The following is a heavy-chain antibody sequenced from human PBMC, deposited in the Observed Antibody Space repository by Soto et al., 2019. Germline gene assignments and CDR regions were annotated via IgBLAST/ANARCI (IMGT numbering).Heavy chain of an antibody. J-gene: IGHJ5*02. CDR2: VYHSGST. CDR1: GGSISRSSYY. CDR3: ARLVSYEGNRIDP. V-gene: IGHV4-39*02. Sequence: SETLSLTCTVSGGSISRSSYYWGWIRQPPGKGLEWIGSVYHSGSTYNNPPLKSRVTISVDTSKNHFSLKLSSVTAADTAVYYCARLVSYEGNRIDPRGQGTLVTVSS. D-gene: IGHD5-12*01.